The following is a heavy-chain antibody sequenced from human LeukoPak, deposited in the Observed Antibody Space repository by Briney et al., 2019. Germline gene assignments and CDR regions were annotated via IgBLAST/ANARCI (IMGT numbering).Heavy chain of an antibody. J-gene: IGHJ3*02. CDR1: GFTFDDYG. V-gene: IGHV3-20*04. Sequence: PGGSLRLSCAASGFTFDDYGMSWVRQAPGKGLEWVSGINWNGGSTGYADSVKGRFTISRDNAKNSLYLQMNSLRAEDTALYYCARDPDYYDSSGYYGGAFDIWGQGTMVTVSS. CDR2: INWNGGST. D-gene: IGHD3-22*01. CDR3: ARDPDYYDSSGYYGGAFDI.